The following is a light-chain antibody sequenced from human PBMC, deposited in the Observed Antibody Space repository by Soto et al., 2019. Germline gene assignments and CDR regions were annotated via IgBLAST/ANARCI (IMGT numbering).Light chain of an antibody. V-gene: IGLV2-14*03. CDR3: CSLTTSHTYV. CDR2: HVT. CDR1: SSDIGHYDY. J-gene: IGLJ1*01. Sequence: QSALTQPASVTGSPGQSITISCTGTSSDIGHYDYVSWYQQHPGKAPKLMIYHVTYRPSGVSNRYSGSKSGNSASLTISGLQADDEADYYCCSLTTSHTYVFGSGTKVTVL.